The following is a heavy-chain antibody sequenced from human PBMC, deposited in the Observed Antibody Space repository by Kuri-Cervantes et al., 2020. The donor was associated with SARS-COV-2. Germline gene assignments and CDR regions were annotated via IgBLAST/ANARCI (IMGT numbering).Heavy chain of an antibody. CDR3: AKYSSSSGWYYYYMDV. J-gene: IGHJ6*03. Sequence: GESLKISCAASGFTFSSYAMSWVRQAPGKGLEWVSAISGSGGSTYYADSVKGRFTISRDNSKNTLYLQMNSLRAEDTAVYYCAKYSSSSGWYYYYMDVWGKGTTVTVSS. CDR1: GFTFSSYA. CDR2: ISGSGGST. V-gene: IGHV3-23*01. D-gene: IGHD6-6*01.